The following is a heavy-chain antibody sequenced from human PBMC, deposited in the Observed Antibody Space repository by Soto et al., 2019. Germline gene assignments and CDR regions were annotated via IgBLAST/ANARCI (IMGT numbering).Heavy chain of an antibody. D-gene: IGHD2-15*01. V-gene: IGHV4-39*02. CDR3: AKVVVAATRHTDFES. CDR1: GGSINSNNYY. CDR2: IYYDGTT. Sequence: SETLSLTCTVSGGSINSNNYYWAWIRQPPGKGLAWIANIYYDGTTYYNTSLKSRVTISRDTSKNQFSLRLTSMTAADTAVYYCAKVVVAATRHTDFESWGQGTLVTVSS. J-gene: IGHJ4*02.